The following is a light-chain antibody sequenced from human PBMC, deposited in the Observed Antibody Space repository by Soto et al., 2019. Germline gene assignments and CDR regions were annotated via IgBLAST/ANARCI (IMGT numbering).Light chain of an antibody. CDR2: ATS. CDR1: QSVGSSY. Sequence: EIVLTQSPGTLSLSPGERATLSCRASQSVGSSYLAWYQQKPGQAPRLLMYATSSRATGIPGRFSGSGSGTDFTLTISRLEPEDFAVYYCHQFDSSLTFGQGTRVEIK. CDR3: HQFDSSLT. J-gene: IGKJ1*01. V-gene: IGKV3-20*01.